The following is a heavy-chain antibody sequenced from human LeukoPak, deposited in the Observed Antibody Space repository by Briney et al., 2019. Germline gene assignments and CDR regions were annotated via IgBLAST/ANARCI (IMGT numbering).Heavy chain of an antibody. Sequence: PGGSLRLSCAASGFTFSSYGMHWVRQAPGKGLEWVAFIRFDGNSKNFADSVKGRFTISRDNSKNTLYLQMNSLRAEDTAVYYCAKRLFTCELLDWGQGTLVTVSS. CDR1: GFTFSSYG. D-gene: IGHD1-26*01. CDR3: AKRLFTCELLD. J-gene: IGHJ4*02. V-gene: IGHV3-30*02. CDR2: IRFDGNSK.